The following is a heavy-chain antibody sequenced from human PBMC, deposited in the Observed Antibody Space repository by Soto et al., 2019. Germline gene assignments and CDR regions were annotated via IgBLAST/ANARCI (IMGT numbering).Heavy chain of an antibody. CDR1: GFTFSNYN. V-gene: IGHV3-48*02. CDR2: ISTTRTTI. CDR3: ARDRVGLDY. Sequence: EVQLVESGGGLVQPGGSRKLSCDASGFTFSNYNMNWVRQAPGKGLEWLAYISTTRTTIYYADSVKGRFTIARDNVKKSLYLYMNSLRDDDTAVYFCARDRVGLDYWGQGTLVTVSS. D-gene: IGHD3-16*01. J-gene: IGHJ4*02.